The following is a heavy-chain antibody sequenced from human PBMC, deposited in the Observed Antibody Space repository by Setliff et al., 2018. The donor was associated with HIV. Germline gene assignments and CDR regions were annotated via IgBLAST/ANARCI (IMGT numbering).Heavy chain of an antibody. D-gene: IGHD5-12*01. Sequence: GASVKVSCKASGYTFTGYYMHWVRQAPGQGLEWMGWINPNSGGTNYAQKFQGRVTITRDTSARTAYMDLNSLRSEDTAVYYCARDPCLVHTITCSLDIWGQGTMVTVSS. V-gene: IGHV1-2*02. CDR1: GYTFTGYY. CDR3: ARDPCLVHTITCSLDI. J-gene: IGHJ3*02. CDR2: INPNSGGT.